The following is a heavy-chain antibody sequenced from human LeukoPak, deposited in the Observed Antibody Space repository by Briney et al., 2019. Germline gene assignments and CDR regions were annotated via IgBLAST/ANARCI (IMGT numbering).Heavy chain of an antibody. Sequence: GRSLRLSCAASGFTFSSYGMHWVRQAPGKGLEWVAVIWYDGSNKYYADSVKGRFTISGDNSKNTLYLQMNSLRAEDTAVYYCARLKVAGTGYYYYGMDVWGKGTTVTVSS. CDR3: ARLKVAGTGYYYYGMDV. D-gene: IGHD6-19*01. J-gene: IGHJ6*04. V-gene: IGHV3-33*01. CDR1: GFTFSSYG. CDR2: IWYDGSNK.